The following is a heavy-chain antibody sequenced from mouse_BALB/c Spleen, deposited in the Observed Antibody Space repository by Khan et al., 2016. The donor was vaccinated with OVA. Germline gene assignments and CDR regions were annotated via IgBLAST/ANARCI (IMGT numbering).Heavy chain of an antibody. CDR3: ARYGNHWYFDV. CDR1: GYTFSSYW. J-gene: IGHJ1*01. Sequence: QVQLKQSGAELMKPGASVKISCKATGYTFSSYWIEWIKQRPGHGLEWIGEILPGSSCTNYNEKFKGKATFTADTSSNTAYMQLSSLTSEDSAVYCCARYGNHWYFDVWGAGTTVTVSS. D-gene: IGHD2-1*01. V-gene: IGHV1-9*01. CDR2: ILPGSSCT.